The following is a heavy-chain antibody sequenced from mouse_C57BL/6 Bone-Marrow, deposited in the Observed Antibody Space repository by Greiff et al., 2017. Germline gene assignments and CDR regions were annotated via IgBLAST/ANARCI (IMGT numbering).Heavy chain of an antibody. Sequence: VQLVESGAELARPGASVKLSCTASGYTFTSYGISWVKQRPGQGLEWIGEIYPRSGNPYYNEKFKGKATLTADKSSSTAYMQLRSLTSEDAAVYCCGRDGASNYFDYWGQGTTLTVSS. CDR3: GRDGASNYFDY. D-gene: IGHD6-1*01. CDR1: GYTFTSYG. J-gene: IGHJ2*01. CDR2: IYPRSGNP. V-gene: IGHV1-81*01.